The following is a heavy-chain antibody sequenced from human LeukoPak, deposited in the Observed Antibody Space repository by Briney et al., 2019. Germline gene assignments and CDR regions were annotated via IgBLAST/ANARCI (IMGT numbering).Heavy chain of an antibody. D-gene: IGHD5-24*01. CDR3: ARDHKGRDGADAFDI. CDR1: GFTFSAYS. Sequence: PGGSLRLSCAASGFTFSAYSMNWVRQAPGKGLEWVSAINRNGDSTGYADSVKGRFTISRDNAKNSLYLQMNSLRAEDTALYYCARDHKGRDGADAFDIWGHGTMVTVSS. V-gene: IGHV3-20*04. J-gene: IGHJ3*02. CDR2: INRNGDST.